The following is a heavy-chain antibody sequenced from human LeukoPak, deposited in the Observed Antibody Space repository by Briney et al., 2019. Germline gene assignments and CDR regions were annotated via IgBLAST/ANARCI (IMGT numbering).Heavy chain of an antibody. D-gene: IGHD3-10*01. CDR3: ATRSIWFGEYNYYYYYGMDV. CDR2: INPNSGGT. V-gene: IGHV1-2*02. Sequence: ASMKVSCKASGYTFTGYYMHWVRQAPGQGLEWMGWINPNSGGTNYAQKFQGRVTMTRDTSISTAYMELSRLRSDDTAVYYCATRSIWFGEYNYYYYYGMDVWGQGTTVTVSS. J-gene: IGHJ6*02. CDR1: GYTFTGYY.